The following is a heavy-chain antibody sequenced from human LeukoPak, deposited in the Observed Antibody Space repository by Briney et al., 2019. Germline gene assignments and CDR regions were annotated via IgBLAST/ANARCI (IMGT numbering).Heavy chain of an antibody. CDR1: GFTFSSYG. CDR2: ISYDGSRE. J-gene: IGHJ6*02. CDR3: AKDRRWVRLVPRDGMDV. D-gene: IGHD2-2*01. V-gene: IGHV3-30*18. Sequence: PGGSLRLSCAASGFTFSSYGMHWVRQAPGKGLEWVALISYDGSREFYADSVKGRFTISRDNTKNTLYLQMNSLRAEDTAVYYCAKDRRWVRLVPRDGMDVWGQGTTVTVSS.